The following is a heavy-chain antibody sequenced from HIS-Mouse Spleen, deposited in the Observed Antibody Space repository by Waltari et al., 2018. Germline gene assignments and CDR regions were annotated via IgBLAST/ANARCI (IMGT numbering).Heavy chain of an antibody. CDR1: GGSISSSSYH. J-gene: IGHJ2*01. Sequence: QLQLQESGPGLVKPSETLSLTCTVSGGSISSSSYHWGWICQPPGKGLEWIGSIYYSGSTYYNPSLKSRVTISVDTSKNQFSLKLSSVTAADTAVYYCAREIPYSSSWYDWYFDLWGRGTLVTVSS. V-gene: IGHV4-39*07. CDR3: AREIPYSSSWYDWYFDL. CDR2: IYYSGST. D-gene: IGHD6-13*01.